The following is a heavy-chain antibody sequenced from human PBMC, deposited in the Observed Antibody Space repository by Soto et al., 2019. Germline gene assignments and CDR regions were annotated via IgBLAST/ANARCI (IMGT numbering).Heavy chain of an antibody. J-gene: IGHJ4*02. D-gene: IGHD4-17*01. CDR1: GGSISSVGYY. CDR3: ARAGDYSDYSFDF. CDR2: IYYSGST. V-gene: IGHV4-31*03. Sequence: SETLSLTCTVSGGSISSVGYYWSWIRQHPGKGLEWIGYIYYSGSTYYNPSLKSRVSVSVDTSKNQFSLKLSSVTAAGTAMYYCARAGDYSDYSFDFWGQGTLVTVSS.